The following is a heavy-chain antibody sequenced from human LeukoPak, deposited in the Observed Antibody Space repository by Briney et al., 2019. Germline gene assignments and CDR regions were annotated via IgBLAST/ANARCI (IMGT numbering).Heavy chain of an antibody. CDR1: GYTFTSYG. CDR3: ACRVGATSPLDY. V-gene: IGHV1-18*01. Sequence: ASVKVSCKASGYTFTSYGISWVRQAPGQGLEWMGWISAYNGNANCAQKLQGRVTMTTDTSTSTAYMELRSLRSDDTAVYYCACRVGATSPLDYWGQGTLVTVSS. J-gene: IGHJ4*02. CDR2: ISAYNGNA. D-gene: IGHD1-26*01.